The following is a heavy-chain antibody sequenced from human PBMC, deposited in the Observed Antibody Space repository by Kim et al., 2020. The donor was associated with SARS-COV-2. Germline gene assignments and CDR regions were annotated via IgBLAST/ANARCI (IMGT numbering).Heavy chain of an antibody. Sequence: GGSLRLSCAASGFTFSSYAMHWVRQAPGKGLEGVAVISYDGNNKYYADSVKGRFTISRDNSKNTLYLQMNSLRPEDTAAYYCARDRSGGYYYGMGVWSQRTTATVSS. CDR2: ISYDGNNK. J-gene: IGHJ6*02. D-gene: IGHD1-26*01. CDR1: GFTFSSYA. CDR3: ARDRSGGYYYGMGV. V-gene: IGHV3-30*04.